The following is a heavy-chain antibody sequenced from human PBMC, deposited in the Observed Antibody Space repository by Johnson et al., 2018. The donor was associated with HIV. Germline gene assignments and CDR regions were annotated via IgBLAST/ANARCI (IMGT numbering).Heavy chain of an antibody. Sequence: VQLVESGGGLLQPGGSLRLSCAASGFTFSSYWMHWVRQAPGKGLVWVSHINSDGSSTDYADSVKGRFTISRDNAKNSLYLQMNSLRAEDTAVYYCASLDAFDIWGQGTMVTVSS. CDR1: GFTFSSYW. J-gene: IGHJ3*02. CDR3: ASLDAFDI. V-gene: IGHV3-74*01. CDR2: INSDGSST.